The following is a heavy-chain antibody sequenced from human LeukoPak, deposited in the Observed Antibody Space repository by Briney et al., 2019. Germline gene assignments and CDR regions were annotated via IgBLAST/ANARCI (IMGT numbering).Heavy chain of an antibody. CDR3: ARGPTKGKWFDP. Sequence: SETLSLTCTVSGGSISSSSYYWGWIRQPPGKGLERIGSIYYSGSTYYNPSLKSRVTISVDTSKNQFSLKLSSVTAADTAVYYCARGPTKGKWFDPWGQGTLVTVSS. V-gene: IGHV4-39*07. CDR2: IYYSGST. D-gene: IGHD1-26*01. J-gene: IGHJ5*02. CDR1: GGSISSSSYY.